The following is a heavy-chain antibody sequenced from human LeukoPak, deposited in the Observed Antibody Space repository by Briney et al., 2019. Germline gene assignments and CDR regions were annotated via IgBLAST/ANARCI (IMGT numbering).Heavy chain of an antibody. V-gene: IGHV1-24*01. Sequence: ASVKVSCKVSGYTLTELSMHWVRQAPGKGLEWMGGFDPEDGETIYAQKFQGRATMTEDTSTDTAYMELSSLRSEDTAVYYCATCQGGYSSGWYGSWFDPWGQGTLVTVSS. D-gene: IGHD6-19*01. J-gene: IGHJ5*02. CDR2: FDPEDGET. CDR3: ATCQGGYSSGWYGSWFDP. CDR1: GYTLTELS.